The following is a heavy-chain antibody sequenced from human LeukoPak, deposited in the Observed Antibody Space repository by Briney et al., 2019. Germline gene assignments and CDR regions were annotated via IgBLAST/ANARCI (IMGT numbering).Heavy chain of an antibody. CDR3: ARLRYDSSGYLTYFDY. CDR2: ISAYNGNT. CDR1: GYTFTSYG. V-gene: IGHV1-18*01. D-gene: IGHD3-22*01. Sequence: ASVKVSCKAPGYTFTSYGISWVRQAPGQGLEWVGWISAYNGNTNYAQKLQGRVTMTTDTSTSTAYMELRSLRSDDTAVYYCARLRYDSSGYLTYFDYWGQGTLVTVSS. J-gene: IGHJ4*02.